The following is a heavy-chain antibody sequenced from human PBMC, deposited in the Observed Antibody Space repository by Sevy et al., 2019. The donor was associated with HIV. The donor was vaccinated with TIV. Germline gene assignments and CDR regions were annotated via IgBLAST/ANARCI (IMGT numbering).Heavy chain of an antibody. D-gene: IGHD2-8*01. CDR1: GFTFSSYS. V-gene: IGHV3-21*01. Sequence: GGSLRLSCAASGFTFSSYSMNWVRQAPGKGLEWVSSISISSSYIYYADSVKGRFTISRDKAKNSLYLQMNSLRAEDTAVYYCARGNGVYAYYYYYGMDVWGQGTTVTVSS. J-gene: IGHJ6*02. CDR2: ISISSSYI. CDR3: ARGNGVYAYYYYYGMDV.